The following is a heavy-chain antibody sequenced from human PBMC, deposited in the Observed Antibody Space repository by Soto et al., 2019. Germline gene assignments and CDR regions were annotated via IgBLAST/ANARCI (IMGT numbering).Heavy chain of an antibody. CDR2: ITSRSSSI. CDR3: ARDLARGH. CDR1: GFTFSSYS. Sequence: VGSLRLSCAASGFTFSSYSMNWVRQSPGKGLEWVSYITSRSSSIYYADSVKGRFTISRDNAKNSLYLQMNSLRDEDTAVYYCARDLARGHWGQGTLVTVSS. D-gene: IGHD3-16*01. V-gene: IGHV3-48*02. J-gene: IGHJ4*02.